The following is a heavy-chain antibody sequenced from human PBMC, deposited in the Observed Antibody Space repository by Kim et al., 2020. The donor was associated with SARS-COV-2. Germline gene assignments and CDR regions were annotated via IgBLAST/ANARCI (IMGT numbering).Heavy chain of an antibody. D-gene: IGHD2-2*01. V-gene: IGHV1-18*01. CDR2: ISAYNGNT. J-gene: IGHJ4*02. Sequence: ASVNVSCKASGYTFTSYGISWVRQAPGQGLEWMGWISAYNGNTNYAQKLQGRVTMTTDTSTSTAYMELRSLRSDDTAVYYFARDVYCSSTSCVYYFDYWGQGTLVTVSS. CDR3: ARDVYCSSTSCVYYFDY. CDR1: GYTFTSYG.